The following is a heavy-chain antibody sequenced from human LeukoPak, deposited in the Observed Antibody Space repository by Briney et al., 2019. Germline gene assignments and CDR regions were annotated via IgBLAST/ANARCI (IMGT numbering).Heavy chain of an antibody. CDR3: AKGWGRSYFDY. CDR1: GFTFSSYA. V-gene: IGHV3-23*01. Sequence: GGSLRLSCAAAGFTFSSYAMSWVRQAPGEGLEWVSAISGSGGSTYYADSVKGRFTISRDNSKNTLYLQVNSLRAEDTAVYYCAKGWGRSYFDYWGQGTLVTVSS. J-gene: IGHJ4*02. D-gene: IGHD7-27*01. CDR2: ISGSGGST.